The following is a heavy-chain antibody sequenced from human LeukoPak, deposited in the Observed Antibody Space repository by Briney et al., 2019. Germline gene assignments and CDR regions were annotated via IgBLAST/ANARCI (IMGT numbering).Heavy chain of an antibody. CDR2: IYSGGST. CDR3: ARVWFGESFDY. V-gene: IGHV3-53*04. D-gene: IGHD3-10*01. Sequence: GGSLRLSCAASGFTVSSNYMSWVRQARGKGLEWVSVIYSGGSTYYADSVKGRFTISRHNSKSTLYLQMNSLRAEDTAVYYCARVWFGESFDYWGQGTLVTVSS. CDR1: GFTVSSNY. J-gene: IGHJ4*02.